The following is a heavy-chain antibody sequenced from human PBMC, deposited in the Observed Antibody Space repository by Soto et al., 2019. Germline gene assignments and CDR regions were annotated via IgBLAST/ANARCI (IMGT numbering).Heavy chain of an antibody. CDR2: ISSSSSTI. CDR3: ARSAYDSSGYYVNNWFDP. Sequence: GGSLRLSCAASGFTFSSYSMNWVRQAPGKGLEWVSYISSSSSTIYYADSVKGRFTISRDNAKNSLYLQMNSLRDEDTAVYYCARSAYDSSGYYVNNWFDPWGQGTLVPVSS. CDR1: GFTFSSYS. V-gene: IGHV3-48*02. D-gene: IGHD3-22*01. J-gene: IGHJ5*02.